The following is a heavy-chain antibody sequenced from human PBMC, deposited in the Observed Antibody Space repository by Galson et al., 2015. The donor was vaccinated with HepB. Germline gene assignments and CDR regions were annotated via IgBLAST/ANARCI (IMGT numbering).Heavy chain of an antibody. CDR1: GFTFSSYS. V-gene: IGHV3-48*01. Sequence: SLRLSCAASGFTFSSYSMNWVRQAPGKGLEWVSYISSSSSTIYYADSVKGRFTISRDNAKNSLYLQMNSLRAEDTAVYYCAKLGYCSSTSRYAGYFDLWGRGTLVTVSS. CDR3: AKLGYCSSTSRYAGYFDL. J-gene: IGHJ2*01. D-gene: IGHD2-2*01. CDR2: ISSSSSTI.